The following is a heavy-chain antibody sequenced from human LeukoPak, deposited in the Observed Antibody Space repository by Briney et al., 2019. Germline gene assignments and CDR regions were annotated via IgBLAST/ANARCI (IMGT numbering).Heavy chain of an antibody. Sequence: GRSLRLSCAASGFTFDDYAMHWVRQAPGKGLEWVSGISWNSGSIVYADSVKGRFTISRDNAKNSLYLQMNSLRAEDTALYYCAKDSLPFIAAAGHVGDYWGQGTLVTVSS. CDR3: AKDSLPFIAAAGHVGDY. CDR2: ISWNSGSI. D-gene: IGHD6-13*01. J-gene: IGHJ4*02. V-gene: IGHV3-9*01. CDR1: GFTFDDYA.